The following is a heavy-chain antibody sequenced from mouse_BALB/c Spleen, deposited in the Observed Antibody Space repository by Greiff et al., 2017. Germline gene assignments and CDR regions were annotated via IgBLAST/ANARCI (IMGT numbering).Heavy chain of an antibody. CDR1: GFNIKDSY. D-gene: IGHD1-1*01. CDR3: ATGTTGDY. V-gene: IGHV14-3*02. CDR2: IDPANGNT. Sequence: VQLQQSGAELVKPGASVKLSCTASGFNIKDSYMHWVKQRPEQGLEWIGRIDPANGNTKNDPKFPGKATITADTSSNTAYLQLSSLTSEDTAVYYCATGTTGDYWGQGTTLTVSS. J-gene: IGHJ2*01.